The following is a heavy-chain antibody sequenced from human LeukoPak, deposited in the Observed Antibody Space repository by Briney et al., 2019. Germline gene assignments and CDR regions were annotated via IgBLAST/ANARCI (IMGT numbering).Heavy chain of an antibody. CDR2: IYYSGSS. Sequence: SETLSLTCTVSGDSISNYYWSWIRQPPGKRLEWVGDIYYSGSSDYNPSLKTRVTMSVDTSKNQFSLKLSSVTAADTAVYYCARGEDCSSTSCFWFDPWGQGTLVTVSS. CDR3: ARGEDCSSTSCFWFDP. V-gene: IGHV4-59*01. J-gene: IGHJ5*02. D-gene: IGHD2-2*01. CDR1: GDSISNYY.